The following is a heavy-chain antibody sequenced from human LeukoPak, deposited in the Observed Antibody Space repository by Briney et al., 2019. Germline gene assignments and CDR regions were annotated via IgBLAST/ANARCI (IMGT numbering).Heavy chain of an antibody. Sequence: GESLEISCKGSGYSFLNWIGWVRQMPGKGLEWMAFIYPGASDTRYSPSFQGQVTISADKSISTAYLQWSSLKASDTAMYYCARSRGTYVGRGFDIWGQGTLVTVSA. D-gene: IGHD3-16*01. CDR1: GYSFLNW. J-gene: IGHJ3*02. CDR2: IYPGASDT. CDR3: ARSRGTYVGRGFDI. V-gene: IGHV5-51*01.